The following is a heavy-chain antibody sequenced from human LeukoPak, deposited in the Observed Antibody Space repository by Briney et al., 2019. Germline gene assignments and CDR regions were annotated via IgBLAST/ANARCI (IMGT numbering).Heavy chain of an antibody. J-gene: IGHJ5*02. D-gene: IGHD5-12*01. CDR1: GFIFSSYW. Sequence: GGSLRLSCAASGFIFSSYWMSWVRQAPGKGLEWVANIKQDGSEKYYVDSVKGRFTISRDNAKNSLYLQMNSLRAEDTAVYYCARGSQRVASQDNWFDPWGQGTLVTVSS. CDR2: IKQDGSEK. V-gene: IGHV3-7*01. CDR3: ARGSQRVASQDNWFDP.